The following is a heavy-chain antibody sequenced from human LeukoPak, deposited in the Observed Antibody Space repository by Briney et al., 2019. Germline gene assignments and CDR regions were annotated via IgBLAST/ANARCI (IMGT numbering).Heavy chain of an antibody. CDR1: GYTLTKLS. V-gene: IGHV1-24*01. CDR2: FDPEDGET. CDR3: ATGDSPHDSYYYYGMDV. D-gene: IGHD1-1*01. J-gene: IGHJ6*02. Sequence: ASVKVSCKVSGYTLTKLSMHWVRQAPGKGLEWMGGFDPEDGETIYAQKFQGRVTMTEDTSTDTAYMELSSLRSEDTAVYYCATGDSPHDSYYYYGMDVWGQGTTVTVSS.